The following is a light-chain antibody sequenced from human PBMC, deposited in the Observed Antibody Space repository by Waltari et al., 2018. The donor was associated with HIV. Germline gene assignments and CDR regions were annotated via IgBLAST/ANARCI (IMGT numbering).Light chain of an antibody. J-gene: IGLJ2*01. CDR1: SSDVGGYNY. CDR2: EVS. CDR3: SSYTTSTTPVL. Sequence: QSALTQPASVSGSPGQSITISCTGTSSDVGGYNYVSWYQQHPGKAPKLLISEVSNRPSGICNRFSGSKSGNTASLTISGLQTEDEADYYCSSYTTSTTPVLFGGGTKLTVV. V-gene: IGLV2-14*01.